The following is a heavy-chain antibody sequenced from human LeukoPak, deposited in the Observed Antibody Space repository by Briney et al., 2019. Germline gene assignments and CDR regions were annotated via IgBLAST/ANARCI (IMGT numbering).Heavy chain of an antibody. V-gene: IGHV4-34*01. CDR3: ARGGLEYCSSASCYARFDP. Sequence: SETLSLTCAVYGGSFSGHYWSWIRQPPGKGLEWIGEINYSGNTNYNPSLKSRVTISLDTSKNQLSLKLTSVTAADTAVYYCARGGLEYCSSASCYARFDPWGQGTLVTVSS. D-gene: IGHD2-2*01. CDR1: GGSFSGHY. J-gene: IGHJ5*02. CDR2: INYSGNT.